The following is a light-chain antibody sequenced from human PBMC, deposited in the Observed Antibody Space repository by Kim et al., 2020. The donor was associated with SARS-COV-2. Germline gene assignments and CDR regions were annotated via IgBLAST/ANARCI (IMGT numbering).Light chain of an antibody. Sequence: QSALTQPPSASGSPGQSVTISCTGTSSDVGGYKYVSWYQQHPGKAPKLMIYEVSKRPSGVPDRFSGSKSGNTASLTVSGLQGEDEADYYCSSYAGNNNLVFGGGTQLTVL. CDR3: SSYAGNNNLV. CDR2: EVS. V-gene: IGLV2-8*01. CDR1: SSDVGGYKY. J-gene: IGLJ3*02.